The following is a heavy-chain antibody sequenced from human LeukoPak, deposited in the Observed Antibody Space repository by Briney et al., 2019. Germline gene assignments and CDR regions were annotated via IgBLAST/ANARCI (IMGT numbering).Heavy chain of an antibody. CDR2: INHSGST. Sequence: PSETLSLTCTVYGGSFSGYYWSWIRQPPGKGLEWIGEINHSGSTNYNPSLKSRVTISVDTSKNQFSLKLSSVTAADTAVYYCARGGGSIWDWGQGTLVTVSS. D-gene: IGHD3-16*01. CDR1: GGSFSGYY. J-gene: IGHJ4*02. CDR3: ARGGGSIWD. V-gene: IGHV4-34*01.